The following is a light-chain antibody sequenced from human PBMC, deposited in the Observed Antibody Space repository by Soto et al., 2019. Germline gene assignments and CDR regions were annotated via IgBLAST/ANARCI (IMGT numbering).Light chain of an antibody. CDR1: SSDIGSYNY. J-gene: IGLJ3*02. Sequence: QSVLTQPASVSGSPGQSITISCTGTSSDIGSYNYVSWYQQHPGRTPKLLIYGVTNRPSGVSPRFSGSKSGNTASLTISGLQPEDEGDYYCSAYTARSTLVFGGGTKVTVL. V-gene: IGLV2-14*01. CDR3: SAYTARSTLV. CDR2: GVT.